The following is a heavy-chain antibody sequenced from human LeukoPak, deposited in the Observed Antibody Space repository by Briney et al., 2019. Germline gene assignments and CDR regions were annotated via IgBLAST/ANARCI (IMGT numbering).Heavy chain of an antibody. CDR2: INHSGST. CDR3: ARGIYRHWFDP. CDR1: GGSFSGYY. V-gene: IGHV4-34*01. Sequence: PSETLSLTCAVYGGSFSGYYWSWIRQPPGKGLEWIGEINHSGSTNYNPSLKSRVTISVDTSKNQFSLKLSFVTAADTAVYYCARGIYRHWFDPWGQGTLVTVSS. D-gene: IGHD5-12*01. J-gene: IGHJ5*02.